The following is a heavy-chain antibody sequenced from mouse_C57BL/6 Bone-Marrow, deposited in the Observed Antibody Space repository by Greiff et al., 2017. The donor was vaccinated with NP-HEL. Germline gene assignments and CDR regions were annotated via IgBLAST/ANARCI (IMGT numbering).Heavy chain of an antibody. CDR3: ARGLVPYMDV. CDR1: GYAFSSSW. CDR2: IYPGDGDT. D-gene: IGHD5-1*01. J-gene: IGHJ1*03. V-gene: IGHV1-82*01. Sequence: QVQLQQSGPELVKPGASVKISCKASGYAFSSSWMNWVKQRPGKGLEWIGRIYPGDGDTNYNGKFKGKATLTADKSSSTAYMQLSSLTSEDSGVYFCARGLVPYMDVWGTGTTVTVSS.